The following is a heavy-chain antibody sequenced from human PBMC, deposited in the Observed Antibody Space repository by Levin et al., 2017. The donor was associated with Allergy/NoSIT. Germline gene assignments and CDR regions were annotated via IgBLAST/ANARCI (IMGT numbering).Heavy chain of an antibody. V-gene: IGHV4-61*01. J-gene: IGHJ4*02. D-gene: IGHD6-19*01. CDR3: ARVRTVAGRSFDY. CDR1: GGSVSSGSYY. Sequence: SQTLSLTCTVSGGSVSSGSYYWSWIRQPPGKGLEWIGYIYYSGSTNYNPSLKSRVTISVDTSKNQFSLKLSSVTAADTAVYYCARVRTVAGRSFDYWGQGTLVTVSS. CDR2: IYYSGST.